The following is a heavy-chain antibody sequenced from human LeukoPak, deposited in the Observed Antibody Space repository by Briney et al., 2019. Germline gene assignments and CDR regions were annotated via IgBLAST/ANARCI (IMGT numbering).Heavy chain of an antibody. CDR3: VRAQAGLDY. D-gene: IGHD6-13*01. CDR2: TYYRSKWYN. CDR1: AYSVSSNSGA. J-gene: IGHJ4*02. Sequence: SQTLSLTCAISAYSVSSNSGAWNWIRQSPSRGLEWLGRTYYRSKWYNDYAESVKSRINIKPDTSRNQFSLQLNSVTPEDTAVYYCVRAQAGLDYWGQGTLVTVSS. V-gene: IGHV6-1*01.